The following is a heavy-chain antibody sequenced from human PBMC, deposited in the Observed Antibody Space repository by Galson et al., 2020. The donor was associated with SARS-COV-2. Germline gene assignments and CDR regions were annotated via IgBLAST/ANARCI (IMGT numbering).Heavy chain of an antibody. CDR2: FYHSGNS. J-gene: IGHJ4*02. CDR1: GGSISTYY. V-gene: IGHV4-59*01. D-gene: IGHD5-12*01. Sequence: ASETLSLTCAVSGGSISTYYWNWIRQPPGKGLEWIGYFYHSGNSNYNPSLKSRVTISVDTSKSQFSLNLRSVTAADTAVYYCARARYSGYDYGTFDYWGQGTRVTVST. CDR3: ARARYSGYDYGTFDY.